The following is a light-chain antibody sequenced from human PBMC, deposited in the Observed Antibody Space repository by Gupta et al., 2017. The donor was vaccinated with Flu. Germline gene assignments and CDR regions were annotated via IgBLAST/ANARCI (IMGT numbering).Light chain of an antibody. J-gene: IGLJ2*01. CDR3: ETWDSSLSAVV. CDR1: SSNIENNY. V-gene: IGLV1-51*02. Sequence: SSSNIENNYVSCYHQLPGTAPKLLIYKNNERPSEIPDRFSGSKSGTSATLGITGLQTGDEADYYCETWDSSLSAVVFGGGTKVTVL. CDR2: KNN.